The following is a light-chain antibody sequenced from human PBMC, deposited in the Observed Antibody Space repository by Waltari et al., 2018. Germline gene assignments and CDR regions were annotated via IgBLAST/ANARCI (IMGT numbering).Light chain of an antibody. CDR2: EAS. CDR3: HQYNIYPWT. CDR1: QSVSTY. V-gene: IGKV1-5*03. Sequence: DIQMTQSPSTLSASVGDRVTISCRASQSVSTYLAWYQHRPGKAPARLIYEASNLESGVPSRFSGSGSGTEFTLTITSLQPDDFGTYFCHQYNIYPWTFGQGTKVEI. J-gene: IGKJ1*01.